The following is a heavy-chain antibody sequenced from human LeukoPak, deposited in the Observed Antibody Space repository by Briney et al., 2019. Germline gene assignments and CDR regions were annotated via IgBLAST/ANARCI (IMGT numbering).Heavy chain of an antibody. CDR3: ARVGSSGWSEHFDY. Sequence: SETLSLTCTVSGGSISSYYWSWIRQPPGKGLEWIGRIYTSGSTNYNPSLKSRVTMSVDTSKNQFSLKLSSVTAADTAVYYCARVGSSGWSEHFDYWGQGTLVTVSS. CDR2: IYTSGST. J-gene: IGHJ4*02. D-gene: IGHD6-19*01. V-gene: IGHV4-4*07. CDR1: GGSISSYY.